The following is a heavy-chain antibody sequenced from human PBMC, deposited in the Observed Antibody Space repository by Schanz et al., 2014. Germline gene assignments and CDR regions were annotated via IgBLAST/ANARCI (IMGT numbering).Heavy chain of an antibody. J-gene: IGHJ6*02. D-gene: IGHD3-9*01. CDR2: INVGNGNM. CDR3: ARVQDDILTGSEYYYGMDV. V-gene: IGHV1-3*01. Sequence: QVQLVQSGAEVKKPGASVKVSCKASGYTFTSYSIHWVRQAPGQGLEWMGWINVGNGNMKYSQKFQGRVTITRDTSTSTAYMELRSLRSDDTAVYYCARVQDDILTGSEYYYGMDVWGQGTTVTVSS. CDR1: GYTFTSYS.